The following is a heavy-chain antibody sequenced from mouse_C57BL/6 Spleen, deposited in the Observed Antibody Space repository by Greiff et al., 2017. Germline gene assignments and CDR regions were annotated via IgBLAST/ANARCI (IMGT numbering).Heavy chain of an antibody. J-gene: IGHJ2*01. Sequence: VQLQQPGAELVKPGASVKMSCKASGYTFTSYWITWVKQRPGQGLEWIGDIYPGSGSTNYNETFKSKAILTVDTSPSTAYMQLSSLTSEDTAVYYCARAHSYGSSYGYFDYWGQGTTLTVSA. V-gene: IGHV1-55*01. D-gene: IGHD1-1*01. CDR3: ARAHSYGSSYGYFDY. CDR1: GYTFTSYW. CDR2: IYPGSGST.